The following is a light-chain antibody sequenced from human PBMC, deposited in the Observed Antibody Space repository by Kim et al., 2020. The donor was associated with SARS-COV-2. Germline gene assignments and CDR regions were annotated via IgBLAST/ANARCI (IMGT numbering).Light chain of an antibody. CDR3: NSRDITGHQLV. V-gene: IGLV3-19*01. J-gene: IGLJ3*02. CDR1: TLRSFH. Sequence: ALGQTVRITCQGDTLRSFHPSWYRQWPGQAPVLLIYGKHIRPSGLSDRFSGSSSGNTYSLTITGAQAEDEADYYCNSRDITGHQLVFGGGTKLTVL. CDR2: GKH.